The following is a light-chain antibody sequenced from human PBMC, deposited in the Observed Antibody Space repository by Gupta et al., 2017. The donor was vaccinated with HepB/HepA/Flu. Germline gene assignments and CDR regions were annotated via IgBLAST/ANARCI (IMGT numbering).Light chain of an antibody. Sequence: QSALTQPRSVSGSPGQSVSIYCTGTTSDIGDYDYVSWYQQHPDKAPKLLLYEITKRPSGVPHRFSGSKSGNTASLTISGLQAEDEADYYCCSYAGSYTSVVFGEGTKLTVL. J-gene: IGLJ3*02. CDR2: EIT. CDR3: CSYAGSYTSVV. CDR1: TSDIGDYDY. V-gene: IGLV2-11*01.